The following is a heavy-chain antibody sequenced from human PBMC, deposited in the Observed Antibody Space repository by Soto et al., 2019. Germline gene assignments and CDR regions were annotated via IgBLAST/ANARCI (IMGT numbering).Heavy chain of an antibody. CDR1: GFTFSSYS. D-gene: IGHD3-22*01. J-gene: IGHJ4*02. Sequence: EVQLVESGGGLVKPGGSLRLSCAASGFTFSSYSMNWVRQAPGKGLEWVSSISSSSSYIYYADSVKGRFTISRDNAKHSLYLQMNSLRAEDRAVYYCASHPRDSSGYWYYVDYWGQGTLVTVSS. V-gene: IGHV3-21*01. CDR2: ISSSSSYI. CDR3: ASHPRDSSGYWYYVDY.